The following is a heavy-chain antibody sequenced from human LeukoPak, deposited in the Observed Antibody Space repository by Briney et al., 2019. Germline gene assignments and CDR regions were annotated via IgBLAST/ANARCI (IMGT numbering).Heavy chain of an antibody. V-gene: IGHV4-59*12. Sequence: PSETLSLTCTVSGGSISSYYWSWIRQPPGKGLEWIGYIYYSGSTNYNPSLKSRVTLSVDTSKNQFSLKLSSVTAADTAVYYCARAVKGRYSYGYVYWGQGTLVTVSS. CDR3: ARAVKGRYSYGYVY. CDR2: IYYSGST. J-gene: IGHJ4*02. D-gene: IGHD5-18*01. CDR1: GGSISSYY.